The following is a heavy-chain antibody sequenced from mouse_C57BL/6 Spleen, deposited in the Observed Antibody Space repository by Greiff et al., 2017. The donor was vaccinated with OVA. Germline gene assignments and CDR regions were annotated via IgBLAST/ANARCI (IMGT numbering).Heavy chain of an antibody. CDR2: IDPSDSYT. D-gene: IGHD4-1*01. Sequence: QVQLQQPGAELVMPGASVKLSCKASGSTFTSYWMHWVKQRPGPGLEWIGEIDPSDSYTTYHQKFKGKSTLTVDKSSSTAYMQLSSLTSEDSAVYYCARGKTGFDYWGQGTTLTVSS. CDR3: ARGKTGFDY. V-gene: IGHV1-69*01. J-gene: IGHJ2*01. CDR1: GSTFTSYW.